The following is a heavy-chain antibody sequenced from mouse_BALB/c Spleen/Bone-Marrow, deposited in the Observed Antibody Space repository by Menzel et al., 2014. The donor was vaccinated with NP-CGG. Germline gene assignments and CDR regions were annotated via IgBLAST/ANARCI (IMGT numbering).Heavy chain of an antibody. CDR2: NDPYSGGT. CDR1: GYAFTNYN. Sequence: VQLQQSGPELVKSGASVKVSCKASGYAFTNYNMYWVKRSHGKSLEWIGYNDPYSGGTNYNQKFKGKATLTVDKSSSTAYMHLNSLTSEDSAVYYCARLGTTAVPDYWGQGTTLTVSS. CDR3: ARLGTTAVPDY. V-gene: IGHV1S135*01. J-gene: IGHJ2*01. D-gene: IGHD1-1*01.